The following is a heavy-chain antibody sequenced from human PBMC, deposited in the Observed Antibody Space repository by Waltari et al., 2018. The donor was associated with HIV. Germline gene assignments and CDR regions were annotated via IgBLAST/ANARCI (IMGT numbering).Heavy chain of an antibody. V-gene: IGHV4-34*01. CDR3: ARGSSGSYYRWFDY. CDR2: INFSGTT. Sequence: QILLQEWGAGLLKPSETLSLTCDVSGGSFSGYYWSWIRQAPGKGLEWIGEINFSGTTNYSPSLISRVALSVDTSMEQFSLKMSLVTDADTGVYYCARGSSGSYYRWFDYWGQGALVTVSS. CDR1: GGSFSGYY. D-gene: IGHD1-26*01. J-gene: IGHJ4*02.